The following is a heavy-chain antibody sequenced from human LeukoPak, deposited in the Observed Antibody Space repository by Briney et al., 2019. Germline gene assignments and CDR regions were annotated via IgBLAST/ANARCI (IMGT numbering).Heavy chain of an antibody. Sequence: GASVKVSCKASGGTFSSYAISWVRQAPGQGLEWMGRIIPIFGTANYAQKFQGRVTITADKSTSTAYMELSSLRSEDTAVYYCARERLYYYASSGTADDAFDIWCQGTMVTVSS. CDR1: GGTFSSYA. CDR2: IIPIFGTA. J-gene: IGHJ3*02. CDR3: ARERLYYYASSGTADDAFDI. V-gene: IGHV1-69*06. D-gene: IGHD3-22*01.